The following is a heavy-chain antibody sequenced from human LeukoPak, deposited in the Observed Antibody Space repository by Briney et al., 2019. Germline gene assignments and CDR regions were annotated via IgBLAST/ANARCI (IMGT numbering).Heavy chain of an antibody. V-gene: IGHV3-30*03. J-gene: IGHJ4*02. CDR2: ISYDGSNK. CDR3: ASYSLPGSSIAALY. CDR1: GFTFSGYG. Sequence: PGRSLRLSCAASGFTFSGYGMHWVRQAPGKGLEWVAVISYDGSNKYYADSVKGRFTISRDNSKNTLYLQMNNLRAEDTAVYYCASYSLPGSSIAALYWGQGTLVTVSS. D-gene: IGHD6-6*01.